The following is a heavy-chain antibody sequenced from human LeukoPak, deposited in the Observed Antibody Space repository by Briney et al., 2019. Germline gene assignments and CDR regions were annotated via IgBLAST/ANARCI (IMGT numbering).Heavy chain of an antibody. Sequence: GGSLRLSCAASGFTFDDYAMHWVRQAPGKGLEWVSLISGDGGSTYYADSVKGRFTISRDNSKNSLYLQMNSLRTEDTALYYCAKDMGDYGGNCCCFDPWSQGTLVTVSS. V-gene: IGHV3-43*02. CDR2: ISGDGGST. CDR3: AKDMGDYGGNCCCFDP. D-gene: IGHD4-23*01. CDR1: GFTFDDYA. J-gene: IGHJ5*02.